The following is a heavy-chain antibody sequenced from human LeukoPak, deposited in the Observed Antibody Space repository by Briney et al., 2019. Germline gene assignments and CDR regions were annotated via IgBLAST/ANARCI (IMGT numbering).Heavy chain of an antibody. CDR1: GFTFRNFW. J-gene: IGHJ5*02. V-gene: IGHV3-7*05. CDR2: IKEDGSEK. CDR3: ARASKPWLQLT. Sequence: HPGGSLRLSCAASGFTFRNFWMIWVRQAQGEGLVWVGNIKEDGSEKRYADSVRGRFTISRDNAQTSIYLQMNSLRAEDTAVYYCARASKPWLQLTWGQGTLVTVSS. D-gene: IGHD5-24*01.